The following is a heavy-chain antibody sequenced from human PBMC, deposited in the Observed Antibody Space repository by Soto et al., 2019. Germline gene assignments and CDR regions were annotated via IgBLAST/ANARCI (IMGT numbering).Heavy chain of an antibody. Sequence: DGSLSLSCAASGFTFTRYSMNWVRQAPGKGLEWVSSISSTTNYIYYGDSMKGRFTISRDNAKNSLYLEMNSLRAEDTAVYYCARESEDLTSNFDYWGQGTLVTVSS. CDR1: GFTFTRYS. V-gene: IGHV3-21*06. CDR2: ISSTTNYI. J-gene: IGHJ4*02. CDR3: ARESEDLTSNFDY.